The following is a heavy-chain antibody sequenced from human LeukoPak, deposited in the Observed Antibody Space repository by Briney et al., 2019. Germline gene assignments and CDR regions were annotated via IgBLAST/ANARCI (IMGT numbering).Heavy chain of an antibody. CDR1: GFTFSSYG. CDR3: ARDNDNSGYSTGPVDY. J-gene: IGHJ4*02. Sequence: GGSLRLSCAASGFTFSSYGMHWVRQAPGKGLEWVAVIWYDGSNKYYADSVKGRFTISRDNSKNTLYLQMNSLRAEDTAVYYCARDNDNSGYSTGPVDYWGQGTLVTVSS. D-gene: IGHD3-22*01. CDR2: IWYDGSNK. V-gene: IGHV3-33*01.